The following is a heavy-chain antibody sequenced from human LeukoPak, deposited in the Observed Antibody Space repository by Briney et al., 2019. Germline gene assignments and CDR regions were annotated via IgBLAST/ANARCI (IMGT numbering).Heavy chain of an antibody. CDR1: GGSISSYY. D-gene: IGHD1-26*01. Sequence: PSETLSLTCTVSGGSISSYYWSWIRQPPGKGLEWIGYIYYSGSTNYNPSLKSRVTISVDTSKNQFSLKLSSVTAADTAVYYCARDSVDAELQYFDLWGRGTLVTVSS. CDR3: ARDSVDAELQYFDL. V-gene: IGHV4-59*01. J-gene: IGHJ2*01. CDR2: IYYSGST.